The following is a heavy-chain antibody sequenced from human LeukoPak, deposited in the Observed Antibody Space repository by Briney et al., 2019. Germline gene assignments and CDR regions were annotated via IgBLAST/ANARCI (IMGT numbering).Heavy chain of an antibody. V-gene: IGHV1-2*02. Sequence: ASVKVPCKASGYTFTGYYMHWVRQAPGQGLEWMGWINPNSGGTNYAQKFQGRVTMTRDTSISTAYMELSRLRSDDTAVYYCARVLIAVAGRTGYYYYGMDVWGQGTTVTVSS. CDR2: INPNSGGT. CDR3: ARVLIAVAGRTGYYYYGMDV. CDR1: GYTFTGYY. D-gene: IGHD6-19*01. J-gene: IGHJ6*02.